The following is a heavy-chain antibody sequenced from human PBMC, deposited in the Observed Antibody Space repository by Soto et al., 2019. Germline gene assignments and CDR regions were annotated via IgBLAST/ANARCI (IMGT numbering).Heavy chain of an antibody. Sequence: EVQLLESGGGLVQPGGSLRLSCAASGFTFSSYDMTWVRQAPGKGLEWVSVISSSGGDTHDADLVKGRFTISRDNSKNTLYLQMNSLRAEDTAVYYCAIRGLSGSGVRGYFDYWGQGTLVTVSS. CDR1: GFTFSSYD. J-gene: IGHJ4*02. V-gene: IGHV3-23*01. CDR3: AIRGLSGSGVRGYFDY. D-gene: IGHD5-12*01. CDR2: ISSSGGDT.